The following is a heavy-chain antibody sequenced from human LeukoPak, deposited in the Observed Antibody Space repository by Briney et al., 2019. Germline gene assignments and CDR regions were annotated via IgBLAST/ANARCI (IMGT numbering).Heavy chain of an antibody. CDR3: ARGHLLSGWYNDY. CDR2: INHSGST. Sequence: SETLSLTCAVYGGSFSGYYRSWIRQPPGKGLEWIGEINHSGSTNYNPSLKSRVTISVDTSKNQFSLKLSSVTAADTAVYYCARGHLLSGWYNDYWGQGTLVTVSS. J-gene: IGHJ4*02. D-gene: IGHD6-19*01. V-gene: IGHV4-34*01. CDR1: GGSFSGYY.